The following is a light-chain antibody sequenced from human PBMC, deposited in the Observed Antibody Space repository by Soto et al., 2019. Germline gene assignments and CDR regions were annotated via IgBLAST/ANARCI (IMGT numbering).Light chain of an antibody. CDR3: QQCGGSPLFS. J-gene: IGKJ3*01. CDR1: QSVRSS. CDR2: DAS. V-gene: IGKV3-11*01. Sequence: VVLTQYPATLPFSPWDIATRACRASQSVRSSLAWYQQKPGQAPRLLIYDASKRATGIPARFSGSGSGTDFTLTISRLEPEDSAVYYCQQCGGSPLFSFGPGTKVDIK.